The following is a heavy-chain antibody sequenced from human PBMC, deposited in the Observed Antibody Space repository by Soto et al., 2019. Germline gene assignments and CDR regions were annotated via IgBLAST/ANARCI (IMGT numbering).Heavy chain of an antibody. D-gene: IGHD1-26*01. CDR1: GASITYGGYS. CDR2: INHLETT. J-gene: IGHJ4*02. V-gene: IGHV4-30-2*01. Sequence: TLSLTCTVSGASITYGGYSWSWIRQTPGKGLEWIGYINHLETTFYNPSFESRLTLSIDKAKNQFSLNLNSMSAADRAVYFCARGGGSDSFDYWGQGILVTVSS. CDR3: ARGGGSDSFDY.